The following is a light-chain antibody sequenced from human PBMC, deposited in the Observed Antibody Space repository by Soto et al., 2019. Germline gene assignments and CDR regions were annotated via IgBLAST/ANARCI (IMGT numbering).Light chain of an antibody. J-gene: IGKJ2*01. CDR1: QNXXXDSNXXXX. CDR3: QQYYDTVMYT. CDR2: WAS. Sequence: XXQXPXXXXVXXXEGXXINCKSSQNXXXDSNXXXXXAWYQQKAGQPPKLLIYWASTRASGVPDRXXXXXXXXXXXLXINSLQAEDVAVYYCQQYYDTVMYTFGQGTKLEIK. V-gene: IGKV4-1*01.